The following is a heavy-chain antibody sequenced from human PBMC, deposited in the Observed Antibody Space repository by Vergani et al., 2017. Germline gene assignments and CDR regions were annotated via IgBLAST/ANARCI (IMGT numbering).Heavy chain of an antibody. V-gene: IGHV4-61*02. CDR2: VYTSGMT. Sequence: QVQLQESGPRLVRPSQTLSLTCTVSGGSINTGAYYWSWIRQPAGKGLEWIGRVYTSGMTNYNPSLKSRVTILVDRSKSQLSLKLSSVTAADTAVYYCARDRIVVVPAAYYYYYGMGVWGQGTTVTVSS. D-gene: IGHD2-2*01. CDR3: ARDRIVVVPAAYYYYYGMGV. J-gene: IGHJ6*02. CDR1: GGSINTGAYY.